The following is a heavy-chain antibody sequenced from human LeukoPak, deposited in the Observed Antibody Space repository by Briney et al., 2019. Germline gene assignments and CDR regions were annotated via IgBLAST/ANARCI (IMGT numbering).Heavy chain of an antibody. CDR1: GYSISSGYY. CDR2: IYHSGST. J-gene: IGHJ4*02. CDR3: ARRPVTDIVVVPAAPYLTYFDY. D-gene: IGHD2-2*01. V-gene: IGHV4-38-2*02. Sequence: PSETLSPTCTVSGYSISSGYYWGWIRQPPGKGLEWIGSIYHSGSTYYNPSLKSRVTISVDTSKNQFSLKLSSVTAADTAVYYCARRPVTDIVVVPAAPYLTYFDYWGQGTLVTVSS.